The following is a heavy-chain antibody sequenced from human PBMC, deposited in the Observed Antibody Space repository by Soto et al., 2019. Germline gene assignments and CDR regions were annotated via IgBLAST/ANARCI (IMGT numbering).Heavy chain of an antibody. D-gene: IGHD1-26*01. V-gene: IGHV3-23*01. CDR3: AKDFTPDSRWDIDY. CDR1: GFTFSIYT. J-gene: IGHJ4*02. CDR2: IYGNGRST. Sequence: EVQLLESGGGLVQPAGSLRLSCAASGFTFSIYTMSWFRQAPGKGLEWVSSIYGNGRSTFYSASVKGRFTISRDNSGNTVYLQMSSLIAEDKAIYYCAKDFTPDSRWDIDYWGQGSLVTVSS.